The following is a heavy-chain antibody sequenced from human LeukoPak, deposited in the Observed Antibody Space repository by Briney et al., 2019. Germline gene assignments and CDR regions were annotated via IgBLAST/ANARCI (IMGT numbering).Heavy chain of an antibody. J-gene: IGHJ4*02. V-gene: IGHV3-11*04. CDR2: ISTSGSTI. CDR3: ARIYGDYVCDY. D-gene: IGHD4-17*01. CDR1: GFTFSDHY. Sequence: GGSLRLSCAASGFTFSDHYMNWIRQAPGKGLEWVSYISTSGSTIYYADSVKGRFTISRDNAKNSLYLQMNSLRAEDTAVYYCARIYGDYVCDYWGQGTLVTVSS.